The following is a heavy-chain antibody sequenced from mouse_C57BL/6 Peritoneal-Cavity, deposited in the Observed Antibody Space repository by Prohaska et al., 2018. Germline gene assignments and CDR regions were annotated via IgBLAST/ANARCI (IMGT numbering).Heavy chain of an antibody. CDR3: ARQGLLRNYFDY. V-gene: IGHV5-9*01. CDR1: GFTFSSYT. J-gene: IGHJ2*01. D-gene: IGHD2-3*01. Sequence: EVMLVESGGGLVKPGGSLKLSCAASGFTFSSYTMSWVRQTPEKRLEWVATISGGGGNTYYPDSVKGRFTISRDNAKNTLYLQMSSLRSEDTALYYCARQGLLRNYFDYWGQGTTLTVSS. CDR2: ISGGGGNT.